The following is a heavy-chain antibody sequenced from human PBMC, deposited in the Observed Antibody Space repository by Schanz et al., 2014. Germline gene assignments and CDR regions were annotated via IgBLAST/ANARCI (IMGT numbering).Heavy chain of an antibody. D-gene: IGHD6-13*01. CDR2: ISYDGSHK. J-gene: IGHJ6*02. Sequence: LLVESGGGLVQPGGSLRLSCAASGFTFSNNWMHWFRQGPGKGLEWVAVISYDGSHKDYADSVKGRFTISRDNSKNTLYLQMNSLRAEDTAVYYCARDRQQLVGRIGYYYGMDVWGQGTTVTVSS. CDR1: GFTFSNNW. V-gene: IGHV3-30*03. CDR3: ARDRQQLVGRIGYYYGMDV.